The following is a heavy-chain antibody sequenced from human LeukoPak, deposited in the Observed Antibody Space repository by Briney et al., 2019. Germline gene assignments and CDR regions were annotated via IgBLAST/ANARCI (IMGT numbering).Heavy chain of an antibody. CDR1: GGSISSSSYY. CDR3: ARRYSSSWYEYYYYYYYMDV. V-gene: IGHV4-39*01. CDR2: IYYSGST. Sequence: PSETLSLTCTVSGGSISSSSYYWGWIRQPPGKGLEWIGSIYYSGSTYYNPSLKSRVTISVDTSKNQFSLKLSSVTAADTAVYYCARRYSSSWYEYYYYYYYMDVWGKGTTVTISS. J-gene: IGHJ6*03. D-gene: IGHD6-13*01.